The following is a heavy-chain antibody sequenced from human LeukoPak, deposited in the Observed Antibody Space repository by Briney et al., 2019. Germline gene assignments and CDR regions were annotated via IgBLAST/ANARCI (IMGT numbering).Heavy chain of an antibody. V-gene: IGHV3-23*01. D-gene: IGHD3-10*01. CDR3: AKVTYGSGTYGAFDY. CDR2: IRGTGTST. CDR1: GFTFSSYG. J-gene: IGHJ4*02. Sequence: GGSLRLSCAGSGFTFSSYGMSWVRQAPGKGLEWVSAIRGTGTSTYYADSVKGGFTISRDNSKNTLYLQMNSLRAEDTAVYYCAKVTYGSGTYGAFDYWGQGTLVTVSS.